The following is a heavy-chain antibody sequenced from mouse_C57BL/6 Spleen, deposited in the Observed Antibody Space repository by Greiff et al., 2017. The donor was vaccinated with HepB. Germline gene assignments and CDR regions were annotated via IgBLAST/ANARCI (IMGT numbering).Heavy chain of an antibody. V-gene: IGHV1-81*01. CDR1: GYTFTSYG. J-gene: IGHJ2*01. Sequence: QVQLKESGAELARPGASVKLSCKASGYTFTSYGISWVKQRTGQGLEWIGEIYPRSGITYYNEKFKGKAALTADKSSSTAYMELRSLTSEDSAVYFCARLDYGRYFDCWGQGTPLTVSS. CDR2: IYPRSGIT. CDR3: ARLDYGRYFDC. D-gene: IGHD1-1*01.